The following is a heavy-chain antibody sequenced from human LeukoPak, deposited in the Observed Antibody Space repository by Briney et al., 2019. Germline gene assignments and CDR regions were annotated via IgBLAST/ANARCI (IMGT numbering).Heavy chain of an antibody. CDR3: ARDTGMVRGLYFDY. Sequence: GGSLRLSCAASGLTFSSYSMNWVRQAPGKGLEWVSSISSSSSYVYYADSVKGRFTISRDNAKNSLYLQMNSLRAEDTAVYYCARDTGMVRGLYFDYWGQGTLVTVSS. D-gene: IGHD3-10*01. CDR2: ISSSSSYV. CDR1: GLTFSSYS. J-gene: IGHJ4*02. V-gene: IGHV3-21*01.